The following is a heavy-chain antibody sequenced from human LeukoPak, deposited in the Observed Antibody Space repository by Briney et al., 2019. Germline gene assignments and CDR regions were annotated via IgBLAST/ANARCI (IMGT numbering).Heavy chain of an antibody. CDR2: ISAYNGNT. CDR1: GYTFTDYG. J-gene: IGHJ4*02. D-gene: IGHD6-19*01. CDR3: ARGGSGWYVDY. V-gene: IGHV1-18*04. Sequence: ASVKVSCKASGYTFTDYGLTWVRQAPGQGLEWMGCISAYNGNTNYAQRLQGRVTMTADTSTSTAYMELRSLRSDDTAVYYCARGGSGWYVDYWGQGTLVTVSS.